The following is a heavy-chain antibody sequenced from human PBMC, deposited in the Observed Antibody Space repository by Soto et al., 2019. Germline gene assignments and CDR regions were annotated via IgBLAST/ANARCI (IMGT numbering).Heavy chain of an antibody. V-gene: IGHV4-59*01. CDR3: ARDDYGFDS. D-gene: IGHD4-17*01. Sequence: PSETLSLTCTVSGGSISTYYWSWIRQPPGKGLEWIGYIYYSGSTNYNPSLKSRVTISVDTSKNQFSLKLSSVTAADTAVYYCARDDYGFDSWGQGTLVTVSS. CDR1: GGSISTYY. J-gene: IGHJ4*02. CDR2: IYYSGST.